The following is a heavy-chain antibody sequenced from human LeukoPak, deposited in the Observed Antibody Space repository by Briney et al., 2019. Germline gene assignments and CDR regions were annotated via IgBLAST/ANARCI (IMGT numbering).Heavy chain of an antibody. D-gene: IGHD3-3*01. Sequence: TSETLSLTCAVYGGSFSGYYWSWIRQPPGKRLEWIGEINHSGSTNYNPSLKSRVTISVDTSKNQFSLKLSSVTAADTAVYYCVRGGKRITIFGVPFDYWGQGTLVTVSS. CDR2: INHSGST. J-gene: IGHJ4*02. CDR1: GGSFSGYY. V-gene: IGHV4-34*01. CDR3: VRGGKRITIFGVPFDY.